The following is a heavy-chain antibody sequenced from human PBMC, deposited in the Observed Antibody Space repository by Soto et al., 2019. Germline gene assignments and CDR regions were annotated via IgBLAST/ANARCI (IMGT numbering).Heavy chain of an antibody. CDR1: GFTFSSYA. CDR3: ARDPFIPVSGTGRGYYYGMDV. CDR2: ISYDGTNK. D-gene: IGHD1-7*01. Sequence: GESLKISCAASGFTFSSYAMHWVRQAPGKGLEWVAVISYDGTNKYYADFVKGRFTISRDNSKNTLYLQMNSLRTEDTAVYFCARDPFIPVSGTGRGYYYGMDVWGQGTTVTVSS. V-gene: IGHV3-30-3*01. J-gene: IGHJ6*02.